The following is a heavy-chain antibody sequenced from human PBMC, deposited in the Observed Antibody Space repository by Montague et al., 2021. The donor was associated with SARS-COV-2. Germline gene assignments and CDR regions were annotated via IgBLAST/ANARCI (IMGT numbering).Heavy chain of an antibody. Sequence: SETLSLTFTVSGGSISSYYWSWIRQPPGKGLEWIGYMYYSGSTNYNPPLKSRVTLSVDTSKNQFSLKLSSVTAADTAVYYCARDFDYWGQGTLVTVSS. CDR2: MYYSGST. V-gene: IGHV4-59*13. J-gene: IGHJ4*02. CDR3: ARDFDY. CDR1: GGSISSYY.